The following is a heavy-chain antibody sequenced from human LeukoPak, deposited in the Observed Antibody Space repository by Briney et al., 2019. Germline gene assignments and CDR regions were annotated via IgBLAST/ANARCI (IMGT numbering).Heavy chain of an antibody. D-gene: IGHD2/OR15-2a*01. CDR1: GGSISSYY. CDR2: IYTSGST. J-gene: IGHJ3*02. Sequence: SETLSLTCTVSGGSISSYYWSGIRQPAGKGLEWIGRIYTSGSTNYNPSLKSRVTMSVDTSKNQFSLKLSSVTAADTAVYYCARVGDELGTTYDAFDIWGQGTMVTVSS. CDR3: ARVGDELGTTYDAFDI. V-gene: IGHV4-4*07.